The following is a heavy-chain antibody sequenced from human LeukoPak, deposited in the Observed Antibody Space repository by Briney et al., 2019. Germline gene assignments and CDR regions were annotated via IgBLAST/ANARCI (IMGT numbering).Heavy chain of an antibody. CDR2: IYPGDSDT. CDR3: ARPPRYGILTGYLPPDY. J-gene: IGHJ4*02. Sequence: GESLKISCKGSGYSFTNYWIGWVRQMPGKGLEWMGIIYPGDSDTRYSPHFQGLVTISADKSISTAYLQWSSLKASDTAMYYCARPPRYGILTGYLPPDYWGQGTLVTVSS. CDR1: GYSFTNYW. V-gene: IGHV5-51*01. D-gene: IGHD3-9*01.